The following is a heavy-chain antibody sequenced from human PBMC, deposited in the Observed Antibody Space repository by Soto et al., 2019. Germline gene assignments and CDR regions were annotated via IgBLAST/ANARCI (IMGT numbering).Heavy chain of an antibody. CDR2: IRSKANSYAT. J-gene: IGHJ6*02. CDR3: TSSSSWPPYYYYYGMDV. D-gene: IGHD6-13*01. CDR1: GFTFSGSA. Sequence: EVQLVESGGGLVQPGGSLKLSCAASGFTFSGSAMHWVRQASGKGLEWVGRIRSKANSYATAYAASVKGRFTISRDDSKTTAYMQMNSLKTEDTAVYYWTSSSSWPPYYYYYGMDVWGQGTTVTVSS. V-gene: IGHV3-73*02.